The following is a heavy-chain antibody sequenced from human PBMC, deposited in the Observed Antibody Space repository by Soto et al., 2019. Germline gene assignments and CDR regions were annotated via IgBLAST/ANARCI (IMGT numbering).Heavy chain of an antibody. D-gene: IGHD5-18*01. J-gene: IGHJ5*02. CDR3: ARIPVDTYMINWFDP. Sequence: PSETLSLTCTVSGGSVSSGDYYWSWIRQPPGKGLEWIGYIYYSGSTNYNPSLKSRVSISLDTSKNQFSLRLTSVTAADTAVYYRARIPVDTYMINWFDPWGQGTLVTVSS. CDR2: IYYSGST. CDR1: GGSVSSGDYY. V-gene: IGHV4-61*08.